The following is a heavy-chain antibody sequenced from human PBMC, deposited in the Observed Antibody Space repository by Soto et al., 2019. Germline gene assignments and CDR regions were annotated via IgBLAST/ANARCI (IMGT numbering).Heavy chain of an antibody. CDR3: AVQSCYYDSTGYFDY. CDR2: INAGNGNT. D-gene: IGHD3-22*01. CDR1: GYTFTSYA. J-gene: IGHJ4*02. V-gene: IGHV1-3*01. Sequence: ASVKVSCKASGYTFTSYALHWVRQAPGQRLEWMGWINAGNGNTKYSQKFQGRATITTDTSASTAYMELSSLRSEDTAVYYCAVQSCYYDSTGYFDYWGQGTLVTVSS.